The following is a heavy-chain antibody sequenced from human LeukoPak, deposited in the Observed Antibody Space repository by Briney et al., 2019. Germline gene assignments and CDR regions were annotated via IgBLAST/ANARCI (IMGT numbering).Heavy chain of an antibody. J-gene: IGHJ4*02. CDR3: ASRGRLRPF. CDR1: GGSISSYF. D-gene: IGHD3-10*01. CDR2: IHYSGST. Sequence: SETLSLTCTVSGGSISSYFWSWIRQPPGKGLEWIGYIHYSGSTNYNPSLKSRVTISVDTSKNQFSLRLSSVTAADTAVYYCASRGRLRPFWGQGTLVTVSS. V-gene: IGHV4-59*08.